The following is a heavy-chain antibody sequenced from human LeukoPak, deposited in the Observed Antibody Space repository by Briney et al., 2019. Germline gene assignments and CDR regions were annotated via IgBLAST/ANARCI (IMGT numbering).Heavy chain of an antibody. J-gene: IGHJ4*02. CDR1: GGSVSRYY. D-gene: IGHD5-12*01. CDR2: IYYSGST. CDR3: VRHPGGVAHDY. V-gene: IGHV4-59*08. Sequence: SETLSLTCFVSGGSVSRYYWSWIRQPPGKGLEWIGYIYYSGSTTYNPSLKSRVTISVDTSKSQLSLKLTSVTASDTAVYYCVRHPGGVAHDYWGQGTLVTVSS.